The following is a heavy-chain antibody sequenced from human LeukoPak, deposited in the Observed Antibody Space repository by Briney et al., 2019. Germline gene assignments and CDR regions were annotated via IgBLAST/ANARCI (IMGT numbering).Heavy chain of an antibody. Sequence: SVKVSCKASGGTFSSYAISWVRQAPGQGLEWMGRIIPIFGIANYAQKFQGRVTITADKSTSTAYMELSSLRSEDTAVYYCARALVRGVMFYYYYGMGVWGQGTTVTVSS. V-gene: IGHV1-69*04. CDR3: ARALVRGVMFYYYYGMGV. CDR1: GGTFSSYA. CDR2: IIPIFGIA. J-gene: IGHJ6*02. D-gene: IGHD3-10*02.